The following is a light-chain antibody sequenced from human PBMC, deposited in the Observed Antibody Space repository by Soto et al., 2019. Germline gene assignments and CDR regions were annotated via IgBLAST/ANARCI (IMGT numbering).Light chain of an antibody. Sequence: EIVLTQSPGTLSLSPGDGATLSCRASQSVSSGYLAWYQQKPGRAPRLLIYGASRRATGIPDRFSGSGSGTDFTLSISRLEPEDFAVYWCQHYGNSPTFGQGTKVDIK. CDR2: GAS. V-gene: IGKV3-20*01. CDR1: QSVSSGY. CDR3: QHYGNSPT. J-gene: IGKJ1*01.